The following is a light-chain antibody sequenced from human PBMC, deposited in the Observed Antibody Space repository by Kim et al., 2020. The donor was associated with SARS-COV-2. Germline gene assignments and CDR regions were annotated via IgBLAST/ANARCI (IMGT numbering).Light chain of an antibody. CDR3: QQYSHWPLT. J-gene: IGKJ4*01. CDR2: GAS. CDR1: QSVSSN. Sequence: EIVMTQSPATLSVSPGERATLSCRASQSVSSNFAWYQQKPGQAPRLLIYGASTRATGIPGRFSGRGSGTEFTLTISSLQSEDFAVYYCQQYSHWPLTFGGGTKLEI. V-gene: IGKV3-15*01.